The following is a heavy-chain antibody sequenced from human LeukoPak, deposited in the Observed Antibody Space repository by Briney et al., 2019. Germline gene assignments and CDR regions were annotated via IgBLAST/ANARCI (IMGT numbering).Heavy chain of an antibody. CDR2: IYPGDPDS. J-gene: IGHJ4*02. V-gene: IGHV5-51*01. D-gene: IGHD6-13*01. CDR1: GYSFSSYW. CDR3: ARVSSSWPDY. Sequence: GESLKISCKGSGYSFSSYWIGWGRQMPGEGLEWMGIIYPGDPDSRYSPSFPGQVTISADKSIRTAYLQWSRLKASDTAMYYCARVSSSWPDYWGQGTLVTVSS.